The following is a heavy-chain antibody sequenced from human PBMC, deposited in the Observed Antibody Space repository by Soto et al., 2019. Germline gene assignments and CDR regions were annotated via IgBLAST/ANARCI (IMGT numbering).Heavy chain of an antibody. Sequence: EVQLLESGGGLVQPGGSLRLSCAASGFTFSNFAMSWVRQAPGKGLEWVSAISGGGGGVYYADSVKGRFTISRDNSKNTLFLEMNSLRAEDTAVYLCQRRVAAAYFDYWGQGTLVTVSS. CDR3: QRRVAAAYFDY. J-gene: IGHJ4*02. CDR2: ISGGGGGV. D-gene: IGHD6-13*01. CDR1: GFTFSNFA. V-gene: IGHV3-23*01.